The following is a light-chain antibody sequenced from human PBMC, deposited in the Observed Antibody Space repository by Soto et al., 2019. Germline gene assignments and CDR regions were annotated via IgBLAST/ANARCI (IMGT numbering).Light chain of an antibody. V-gene: IGLV2-8*01. CDR3: QSYDSSLSGSV. J-gene: IGLJ1*01. CDR1: GSDIGAYNF. Sequence: QSALAQPPSASGSPGQSVTISCTGSGSDIGAYNFVSWYQQHPGKAPKLMIFGVTERPSGVPDRFSGSKSGNTASLTVSGLQADDEADYYCQSYDSSLSGSVFGTGTKLTVL. CDR2: GVT.